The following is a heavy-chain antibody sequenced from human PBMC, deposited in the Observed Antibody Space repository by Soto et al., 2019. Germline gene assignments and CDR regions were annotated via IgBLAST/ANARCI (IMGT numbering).Heavy chain of an antibody. V-gene: IGHV1-69*06. CDR3: ARSTPQSGSFMQIFDY. CDR1: GGTFSRNA. CDR2: IIPFFDTA. D-gene: IGHD2-2*01. J-gene: IGHJ4*02. Sequence: QVQLVQSGAEVKKAGSSVKVSCKAAGGTFSRNAISWVRQAPGQGLEWMGGIIPFFDTANYAKKFQGRVTASADKATSTAYMELSSLTSEDTAVYYCARSTPQSGSFMQIFDYWGQGTLVTVSS.